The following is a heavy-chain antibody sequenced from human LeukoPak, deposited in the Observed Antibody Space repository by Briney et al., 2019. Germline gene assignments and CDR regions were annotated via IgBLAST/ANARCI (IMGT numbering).Heavy chain of an antibody. J-gene: IGHJ3*02. CDR1: GFTFSTSA. CDR3: AKDFPDSDAFDI. D-gene: IGHD2-21*02. V-gene: IGHV3-23*01. CDR2: ISTNIRT. Sequence: GGSLRLSCAASGFTFSTSAMSWVRQAPGKRLEWVSGISTNIRTSYADSVEGRFTVSRDNSKNTLYLQMNSLRAEDTAVYYCAKDFPDSDAFDIWGQGTMVTVSS.